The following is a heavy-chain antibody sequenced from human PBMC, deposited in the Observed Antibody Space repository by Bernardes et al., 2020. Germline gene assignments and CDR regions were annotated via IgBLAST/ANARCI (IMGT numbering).Heavy chain of an antibody. CDR2: ISYDGSNK. CDR1: GFTFSSYA. CDR3: ARDPGYSSSWLYYYYGMDV. Sequence: GGSLRLSCAASGFTFSSYAMHWVRPAPGKGLEWVAVISYDGSNKYYADSVKGRFTISRDNSKNTLYLQMNSLRAEDTAVYYCARDPGYSSSWLYYYYGMDVWGQGTTVTVSS. D-gene: IGHD6-13*01. V-gene: IGHV3-30-3*01. J-gene: IGHJ6*02.